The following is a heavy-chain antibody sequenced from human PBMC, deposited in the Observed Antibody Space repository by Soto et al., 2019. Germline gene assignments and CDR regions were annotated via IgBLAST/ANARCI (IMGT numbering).Heavy chain of an antibody. CDR3: AKDSMAARHSHYYYYGMDV. Sequence: QVQLVESGGGVVQPGRSLRLSCAASGFTFSSYGMHWVRQAPGKGLEWVAVISYDGSNKYYADSVKGRFTISRDNSKNTLYLQMNSLRAEDTAVYYCAKDSMAARHSHYYYYGMDVWGQGTTVTVSS. CDR1: GFTFSSYG. J-gene: IGHJ6*02. D-gene: IGHD6-6*01. V-gene: IGHV3-30*18. CDR2: ISYDGSNK.